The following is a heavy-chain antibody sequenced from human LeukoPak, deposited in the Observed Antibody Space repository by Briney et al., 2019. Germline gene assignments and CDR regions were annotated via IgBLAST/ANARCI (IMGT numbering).Heavy chain of an antibody. D-gene: IGHD3-9*01. V-gene: IGHV1-24*01. Sequence: ASVTVSCKVSGYTLTELSMHWVRQAPGKGLEWMGGFDPEDGETIYAQKFQGRVTMTEDTSTDTAYMELSSLRSEDTAVYYCATLEKLRYFDWLLSYWGQGTLVTVSS. J-gene: IGHJ4*02. CDR1: GYTLTELS. CDR3: ATLEKLRYFDWLLSY. CDR2: FDPEDGET.